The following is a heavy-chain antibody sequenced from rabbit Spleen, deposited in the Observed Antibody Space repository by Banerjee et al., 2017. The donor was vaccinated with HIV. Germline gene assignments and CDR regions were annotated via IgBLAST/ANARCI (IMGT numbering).Heavy chain of an antibody. CDR2: IDSGSSGDT. V-gene: IGHV1S40*01. D-gene: IGHD8-1*01. J-gene: IGHJ6*01. Sequence: QSLEESGGDLVKPGASLTLTCTASGFSFSSRYYICWVRQAPGKGLEWIACIDSGSSGDTYYASWAKGRFTISKTSSTTVTLQMTSLTAADTATYFCARDTGSSFSSYGMDLWGQGTLVTVS. CDR3: ARDTGSSFSSYGMDL. CDR1: GFSFSSRYY.